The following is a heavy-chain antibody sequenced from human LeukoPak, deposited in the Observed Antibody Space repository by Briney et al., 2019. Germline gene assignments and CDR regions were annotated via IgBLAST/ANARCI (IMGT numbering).Heavy chain of an antibody. CDR3: ARGRIAVAGTGIHLDWFDP. V-gene: IGHV4-38-2*02. Sequence: PSETLSLTCTVSGYSISSGYYWGWIRQSPGKGLEWIGSMYHSGSTYYNPSLKSRVTISVDTSKNQFSLKLSSVTAADTAVYYCARGRIAVAGTGIHLDWFDPWGQGTLVTVSS. D-gene: IGHD6-19*01. CDR2: MYHSGST. CDR1: GYSISSGYY. J-gene: IGHJ5*02.